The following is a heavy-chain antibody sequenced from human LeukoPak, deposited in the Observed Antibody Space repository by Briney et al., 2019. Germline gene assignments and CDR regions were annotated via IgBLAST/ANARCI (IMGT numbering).Heavy chain of an antibody. J-gene: IGHJ6*04. Sequence: SETLSLTCTVSGDSLTSGSRYWSWIRQPAGKGLEWIGHFYSGTRTTYNPSLESRVTISGDTAKNQFSLKLDSVTAADTAVYFCARCMSELDYGDYAYYYHMDVWGKGTTVTVSS. CDR3: ARCMSELDYGDYAYYYHMDV. V-gene: IGHV4-61*09. CDR1: GDSLTSGSRY. D-gene: IGHD4-17*01. CDR2: FYSGTRT.